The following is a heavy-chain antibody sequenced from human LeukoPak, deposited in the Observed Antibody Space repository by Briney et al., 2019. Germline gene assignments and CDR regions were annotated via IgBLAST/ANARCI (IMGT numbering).Heavy chain of an antibody. J-gene: IGHJ6*02. D-gene: IGHD3-10*01. Sequence: GASVKVSCKASVGTFTSYAIRWVRQAPGQGLEWRGRIIPILGIANHAQKFQGRVTITADKSTSTAYMELSSLRSEDTAVYYCAREGPMVRGAVDYYYYGMDVWGQGTTVIVSS. CDR1: VGTFTSYA. CDR2: IIPILGIA. V-gene: IGHV1-69*04. CDR3: AREGPMVRGAVDYYYYGMDV.